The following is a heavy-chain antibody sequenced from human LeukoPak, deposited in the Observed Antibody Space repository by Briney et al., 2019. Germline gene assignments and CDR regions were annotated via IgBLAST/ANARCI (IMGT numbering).Heavy chain of an antibody. J-gene: IGHJ5*01. CDR3: ARVDGYSNGWSDF. Sequence: ANINQDGSEKQYVDSVKGRFTTSRDNAKKSMYLQMNSLRVEDTAVYYCARVDGYSNGWSDFWGQGTLVTVSS. D-gene: IGHD5-12*01. V-gene: IGHV3-7*01. CDR2: INQDGSEK.